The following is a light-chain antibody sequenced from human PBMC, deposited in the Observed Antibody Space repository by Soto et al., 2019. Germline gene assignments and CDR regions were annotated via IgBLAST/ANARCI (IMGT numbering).Light chain of an antibody. CDR1: QSIGLA. V-gene: IGKV3-11*01. Sequence: EIVLTQSPATLSLSPGERATLSCRASQSIGLAIAWYQHKPGQAPRLLIYDASNRATGIPARFSGSGSGTDFTLTISSLEPEDFAVYYCQQRSNWPITFGQGTRLEI. CDR3: QQRSNWPIT. CDR2: DAS. J-gene: IGKJ5*01.